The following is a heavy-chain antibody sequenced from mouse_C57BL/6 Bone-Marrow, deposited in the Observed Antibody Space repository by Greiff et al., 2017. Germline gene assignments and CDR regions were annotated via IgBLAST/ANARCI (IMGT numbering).Heavy chain of an antibody. D-gene: IGHD2-1*01. CDR2: IDPETGGT. CDR3: TRDIYYGNYYAMDY. V-gene: IGHV1-15*01. Sequence: QVQLKESGAELVRPGASVTLSCKASGYTFTDYEMHWVKQTPVHGLEWIGAIDPETGGTAYNQKFKGKAILTADKSSSTAYMELRSLTSEDSADYYCTRDIYYGNYYAMDYWGQGTSVTVSS. J-gene: IGHJ4*01. CDR1: GYTFTDYE.